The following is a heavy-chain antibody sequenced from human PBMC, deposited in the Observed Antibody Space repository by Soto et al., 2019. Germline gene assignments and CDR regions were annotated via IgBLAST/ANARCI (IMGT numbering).Heavy chain of an antibody. CDR3: ARSIAARRYWFDP. V-gene: IGHV4-34*01. D-gene: IGHD6-6*01. CDR1: GESFSGSY. Sequence: SETLSLTCAVSGESFSGSYWTWIRQPPGKGLEWIGEIYHSGKTNYNPSLESRVAISVDTSKNQFSLKLSSVTAADTAVYYCARSIAARRYWFDPWGQGTLVT. J-gene: IGHJ5*02. CDR2: IYHSGKT.